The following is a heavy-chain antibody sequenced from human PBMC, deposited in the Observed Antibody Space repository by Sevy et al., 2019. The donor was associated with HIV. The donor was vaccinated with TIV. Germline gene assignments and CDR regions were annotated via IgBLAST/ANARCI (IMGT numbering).Heavy chain of an antibody. CDR2: IKQDGSEK. D-gene: IGHD6-13*01. J-gene: IGHJ4*02. V-gene: IGHV3-7*01. Sequence: GGSLRLSCAASGFTFSNYWMSWVRQAPGKGLEWVANIKQDGSEKYYVDSVKGRFSISRDNAKSSLYLQMNSLRDEDMAVYYWARGGSTSGYGGDFDYWGQGTLVTVSS. CDR1: GFTFSNYW. CDR3: ARGGSTSGYGGDFDY.